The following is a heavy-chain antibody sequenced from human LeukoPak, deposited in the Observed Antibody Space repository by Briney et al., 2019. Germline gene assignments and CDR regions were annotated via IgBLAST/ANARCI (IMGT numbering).Heavy chain of an antibody. V-gene: IGHV4-30-4*01. D-gene: IGHD6-13*01. CDR2: IYYSGST. CDR1: GGSISSGDYY. J-gene: IGHJ6*02. CDR3: ASHSSWYTRYYYGMDV. Sequence: SETLSLTCTVSGGSISSGDYYWSWIRQPPGKGLEWIGYIYYSGSTYYNPSLKSRVTISVDTSKNQFSLKLSSVTAADTAVYYCASHSSWYTRYYYGMDVWGQGTTVTVPS.